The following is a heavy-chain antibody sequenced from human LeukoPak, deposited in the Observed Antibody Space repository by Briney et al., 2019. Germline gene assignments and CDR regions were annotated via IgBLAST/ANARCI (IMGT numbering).Heavy chain of an antibody. D-gene: IGHD3-9*01. CDR3: ARAPVYPFDILTGYYGY. J-gene: IGHJ4*02. CDR2: ISAYNGNT. Sequence: ASVKVSCKASGYTFTSYGISWVRQAPGQGLEWMGWISAYNGNTNYAQKLQGRVSMTTDTSTSTAYMELRSLRSDDTAVYYCARAPVYPFDILTGYYGYWGQGTLVTVSS. V-gene: IGHV1-18*01. CDR1: GYTFTSYG.